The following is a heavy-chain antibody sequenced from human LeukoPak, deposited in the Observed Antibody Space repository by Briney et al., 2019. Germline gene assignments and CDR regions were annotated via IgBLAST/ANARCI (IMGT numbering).Heavy chain of an antibody. CDR2: IYYSGST. J-gene: IGHJ4*02. D-gene: IGHD5-24*01. CDR3: ARFSRYMANFDY. CDR1: GGSISSYY. V-gene: IGHV4-59*01. Sequence: SETLSLTCTVSGGSISSYYWSWIRQPPGKGLEWIGYIYYSGSTNYNPSLKSRVAISVDTSKNQFSLKLSSVTAADTAVYYCARFSRYMANFDYWGQGTLVTVSS.